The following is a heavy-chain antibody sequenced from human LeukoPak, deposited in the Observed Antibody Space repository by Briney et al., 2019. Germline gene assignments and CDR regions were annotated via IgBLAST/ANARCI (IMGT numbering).Heavy chain of an antibody. V-gene: IGHV1-18*01. Sequence: GASVKVSCKTSGYTFTNYGISWVRQAPGQGLEWMGWISTSNSKTNYAHKVQGRVTMTTDTSTSTAYMELRSLRSDDTAVYYCARDYYDSSGYAEYFQHWGQGTLVTVSS. CDR1: GYTFTNYG. J-gene: IGHJ1*01. CDR2: ISTSNSKT. D-gene: IGHD3-22*01. CDR3: ARDYYDSSGYAEYFQH.